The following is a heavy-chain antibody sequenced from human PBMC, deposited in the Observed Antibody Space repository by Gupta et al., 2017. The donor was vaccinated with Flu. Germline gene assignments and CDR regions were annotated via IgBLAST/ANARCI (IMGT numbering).Heavy chain of an antibody. Sequence: QVQLVQSGAEVKKPGSSVKVSCKASGGTFSSYTISWVRQAPGQGLEWMGRIIPILGIANYAQKFQGRVTITADKSTSTAYMELSSLRSEDTAVYYCARDRWGQQLPRGNQYFDYWGQGTLVTVSS. CDR2: IIPILGIA. J-gene: IGHJ4*02. D-gene: IGHD6-13*01. CDR1: GGTFSSYT. V-gene: IGHV1-69*08. CDR3: ARDRWGQQLPRGNQYFDY.